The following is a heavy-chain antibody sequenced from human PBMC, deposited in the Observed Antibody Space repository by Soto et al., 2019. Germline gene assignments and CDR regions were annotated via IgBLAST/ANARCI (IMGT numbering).Heavy chain of an antibody. Sequence: SETLSLTCTVSGDSIRSSSHYWAWNRQPPGKGLEWIGGFYYSGSPYYNPSLKSRVTISVDRSKNQFSLKLSSVTAADTAVYYCARGMTTVTTLDYWGQGTLVTVSS. CDR1: GDSIRSSSHY. J-gene: IGHJ4*02. D-gene: IGHD4-4*01. V-gene: IGHV4-39*07. CDR2: FYYSGSP. CDR3: ARGMTTVTTLDY.